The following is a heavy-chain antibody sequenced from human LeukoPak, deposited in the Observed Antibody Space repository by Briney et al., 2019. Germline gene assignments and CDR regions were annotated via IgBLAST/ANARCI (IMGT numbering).Heavy chain of an antibody. Sequence: GGSLRLSCAASGFTFSTFAMIWVRQPPGKGLEWVSSIFPSGDEIHYADSVRGRSTIFRDNSKSTLSLQMNSLRAEDTAVYYCAKGQRFYGEYYFDYWGQGTLVTVSS. V-gene: IGHV3-23*01. CDR3: AKGQRFYGEYYFDY. CDR1: GFTFSTFA. CDR2: IFPSGDEI. J-gene: IGHJ4*02. D-gene: IGHD4-17*01.